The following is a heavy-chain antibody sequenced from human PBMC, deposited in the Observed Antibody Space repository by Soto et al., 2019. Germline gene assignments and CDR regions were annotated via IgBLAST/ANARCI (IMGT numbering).Heavy chain of an antibody. J-gene: IGHJ3*02. Sequence: EASVKVSCKASGYTFTSYGISWVRQAPGQGLEWMGWISAYNGNTNYAQKLQGRVTMTTDTSTSTAYMELRSLRSDDTAVYYCARKGGGYYDFWSGSTAIDAFDIWGQGTMVTVSS. CDR3: ARKGGGYYDFWSGSTAIDAFDI. V-gene: IGHV1-18*01. CDR1: GYTFTSYG. D-gene: IGHD3-3*01. CDR2: ISAYNGNT.